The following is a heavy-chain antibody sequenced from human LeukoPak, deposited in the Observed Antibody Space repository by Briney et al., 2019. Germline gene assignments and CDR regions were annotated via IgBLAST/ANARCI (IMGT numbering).Heavy chain of an antibody. Sequence: SETLSLTCTVSGGPISSYYWSWIRQPPGKGLEWIGYIYYSGSTNYNPSLKSRVTISVDTSKNQFSLKLSSVTAADTAVYYCARDKALGDAFDIWGQGTMVTVSS. D-gene: IGHD3-16*01. CDR2: IYYSGST. CDR3: ARDKALGDAFDI. J-gene: IGHJ3*02. CDR1: GGPISSYY. V-gene: IGHV4-59*01.